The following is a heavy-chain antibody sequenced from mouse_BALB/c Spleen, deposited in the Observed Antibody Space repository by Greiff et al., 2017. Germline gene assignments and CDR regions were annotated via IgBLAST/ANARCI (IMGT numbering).Heavy chain of an antibody. CDR3: ARDRGLITTVVDWYFDV. V-gene: IGHV2-6-7*01. D-gene: IGHD1-1*01. Sequence: QVQLQQSGPGLVAPSQSLSITCTVSGFSLTGYGVNWVRQPPGKGLEWLGMIWGDGSTDYNSALKSRLSISKDNSKSQVFLKMNSLQTDDTARYYCARDRGLITTVVDWYFDVWGAGTTVTVSS. CDR2: IWGDGST. CDR1: GFSLTGYG. J-gene: IGHJ1*01.